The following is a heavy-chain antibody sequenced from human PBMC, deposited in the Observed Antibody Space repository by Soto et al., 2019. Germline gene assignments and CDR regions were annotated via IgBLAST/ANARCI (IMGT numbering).Heavy chain of an antibody. D-gene: IGHD3-3*01. CDR1: GYTFTSYG. Sequence: ASVKVSCKASGYTFTSYGISWVRQAPGQGLEWMGWISAYNGNTNYAQKLQGRVTMTTDTSTSTAYMELRSLRSDDTAVYYCARDLGVLRFLESGKKFDYWGQGTLVTVSS. CDR2: ISAYNGNT. V-gene: IGHV1-18*01. J-gene: IGHJ4*02. CDR3: ARDLGVLRFLESGKKFDY.